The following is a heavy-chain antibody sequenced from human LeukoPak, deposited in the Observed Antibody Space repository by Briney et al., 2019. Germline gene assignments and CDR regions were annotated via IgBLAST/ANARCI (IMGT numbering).Heavy chain of an antibody. J-gene: IGHJ4*02. D-gene: IGHD3-22*01. V-gene: IGHV3-48*01. Sequence: GGTLRLSCAASGFTFSSYSMNWVRQAPGKGLEWVSYISSSSSTIYYADSVKGRFTISRDNAKNSLYLQMNSLRAEDTAVYYCASDSVMIVVVDAFDYWGQGTLVTVSS. CDR3: ASDSVMIVVVDAFDY. CDR1: GFTFSSYS. CDR2: ISSSSSTI.